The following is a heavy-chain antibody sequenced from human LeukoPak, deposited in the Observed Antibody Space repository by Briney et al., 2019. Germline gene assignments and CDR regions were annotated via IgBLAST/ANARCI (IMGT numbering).Heavy chain of an antibody. Sequence: GGSLRLSCAASGFTFSSYGMSWVRQAPGKGLEWVSTIGGGGGSTYHADSVKGRFTISRDNSKNTLWLQMNSLRAEDTAVYYCAKVSSSSSHGDAFDIWGQGTMVTVSS. V-gene: IGHV3-23*01. J-gene: IGHJ3*02. CDR3: AKVSSSSSHGDAFDI. D-gene: IGHD6-6*01. CDR1: GFTFSSYG. CDR2: IGGGGGST.